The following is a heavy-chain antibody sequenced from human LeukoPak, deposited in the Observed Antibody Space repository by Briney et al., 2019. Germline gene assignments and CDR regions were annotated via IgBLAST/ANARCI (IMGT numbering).Heavy chain of an antibody. J-gene: IGHJ4*02. CDR2: ISYDGRNQ. V-gene: IGHV3-30*18. D-gene: IGHD2-15*01. Sequence: PGRSLRLSCAASGFTFSSYGMHWVRQAPGKGLEWVAVISYDGRNQYYADSVKGRFTISRDSSKNTLYLQMNSLRAEDTAVYHCAKSNGYCSGGNCYSNYWGQGTLVTVSS. CDR1: GFTFSSYG. CDR3: AKSNGYCSGGNCYSNY.